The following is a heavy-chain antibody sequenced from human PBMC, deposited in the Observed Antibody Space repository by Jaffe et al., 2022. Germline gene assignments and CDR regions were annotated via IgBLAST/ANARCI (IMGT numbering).Heavy chain of an antibody. CDR1: GFNFGGFS. V-gene: IGHV3-21*01. D-gene: IGHD2-15*01. CDR3: ARDRECSADSCYSDH. Sequence: EVQLVESGGGLVKPGGSLRLSCAASGFNFGGFSMSWVRQAPGKGLEWVSFISSSGSFIFYADSVKGRFTISRDNAKNSLYLQMDSLRAEDTAVYYCARDRECSADSCYSDHWGQGTLVTVSS. CDR2: ISSSGSFI. J-gene: IGHJ4*02.